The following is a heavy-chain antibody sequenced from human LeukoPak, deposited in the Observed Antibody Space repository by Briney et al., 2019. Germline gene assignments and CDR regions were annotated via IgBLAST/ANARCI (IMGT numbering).Heavy chain of an antibody. Sequence: PGGSLRLSCAASGFTFSNYAMHWARQAPGKGLEWVAFISHDRSNNFHADSVKGRFTIARNNTKNTLYLQMNGLTAENTAVYYCARDLRGSYMSDYWGQGTLVTVSS. J-gene: IGHJ4*02. CDR3: ARDLRGSYMSDY. V-gene: IGHV3-30-3*01. D-gene: IGHD3-16*01. CDR2: ISHDRSNN. CDR1: GFTFSNYA.